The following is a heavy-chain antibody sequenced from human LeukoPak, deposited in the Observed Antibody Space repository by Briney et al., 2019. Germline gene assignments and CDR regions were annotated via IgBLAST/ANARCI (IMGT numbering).Heavy chain of an antibody. V-gene: IGHV4-34*01. J-gene: IGHJ5*02. Sequence: GSLRLSCAASGFTFSNYSMNWIRQPPGKGLEWIGDINHSGSTNYNPSLKSRVTISVDTSKNQFSLRLSSVTAADTAVYYCARTLTAGRNWFDPWGQGTLVTVS. CDR1: GFTFSNYS. CDR3: ARTLTAGRNWFDP. D-gene: IGHD2-21*02. CDR2: INHSGST.